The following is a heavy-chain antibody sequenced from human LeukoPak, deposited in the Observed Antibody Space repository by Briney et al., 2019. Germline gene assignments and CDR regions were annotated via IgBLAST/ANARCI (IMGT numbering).Heavy chain of an antibody. CDR2: INHSGST. CDR3: ASLAGYPCGMDV. V-gene: IGHV4-34*01. D-gene: IGHD5-12*01. CDR1: GGSFSGYY. Sequence: SETLSLTCAVYGGSFSGYYWSWIRQPPGKGLEWIGEINHSGSTNYNPSLKSRVTISVDTSKNQFSLKLSSVTAADTAVYYCASLAGYPCGMDVWGQGTTVTVSS. J-gene: IGHJ6*02.